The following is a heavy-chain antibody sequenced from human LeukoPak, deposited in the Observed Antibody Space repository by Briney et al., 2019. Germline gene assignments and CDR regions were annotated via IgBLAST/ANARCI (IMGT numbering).Heavy chain of an antibody. Sequence: PSETLSLTCAVYGGSFSGYYWSWIRQPPGRGLEWIGEINHSGSTNYNPSLKSRVTISVDTSKNQFSLKLSSVTAADTAVYYCARGRGYYYYYMDVWGKGTTVTVSS. CDR1: GGSFSGYY. D-gene: IGHD3-10*01. CDR3: ARGRGYYYYYMDV. J-gene: IGHJ6*03. V-gene: IGHV4-34*01. CDR2: INHSGST.